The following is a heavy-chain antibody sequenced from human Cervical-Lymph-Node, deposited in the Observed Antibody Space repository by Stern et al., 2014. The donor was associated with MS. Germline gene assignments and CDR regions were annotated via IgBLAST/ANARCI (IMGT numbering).Heavy chain of an antibody. CDR2: IIPIICTA. J-gene: IGHJ6*02. CDR1: GGTFNVYA. CDR3: ARDGRHTNNFGLDV. V-gene: IGHV1-69*01. Sequence: QVQLVQSGAEVKKPGSSVKVSCKASGGTFNVYAINWLRKAPGQGLEWKGGIIPIICTANYAQNFQGRITITADESTRTSSMQLSSLRSDDTAVYYCARDGRHTNNFGLDVWGQGTTVTVSS.